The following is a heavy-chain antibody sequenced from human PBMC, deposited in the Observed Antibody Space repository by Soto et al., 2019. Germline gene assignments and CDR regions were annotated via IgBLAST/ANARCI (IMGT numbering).Heavy chain of an antibody. CDR1: GFTFSSYS. CDR2: ISSSSSYI. V-gene: IGHV3-21*01. Sequence: EVQLVESGGGLVKPGGSLSLSCAASGFTFSSYSMNWVRQAPGKGLEWVSSISSSSSYIYYADSVKGRFTISRDNAKNSLYLQMNSLRAEDTAVHYCVRGWSRYSSSWLDYWGQGTLVTVSS. CDR3: VRGWSRYSSSWLDY. D-gene: IGHD6-13*01. J-gene: IGHJ4*02.